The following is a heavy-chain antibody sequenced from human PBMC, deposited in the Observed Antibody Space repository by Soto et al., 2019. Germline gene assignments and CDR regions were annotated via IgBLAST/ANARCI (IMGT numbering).Heavy chain of an antibody. CDR3: ARQWELSGYYYGMDV. Sequence: QVQLVQSGAEVKKPGASVKVSCKASGYTFTSYDFNWVRQATGQGLEWMGWMNPNTGNTGYAQKFQGRVTMTRDTSISTAYMELGSLRSDDTAVYYCARQWELSGYYYGMDVWGQGTTVTVSS. CDR1: GYTFTSYD. V-gene: IGHV1-8*01. CDR2: MNPNTGNT. D-gene: IGHD1-26*01. J-gene: IGHJ6*02.